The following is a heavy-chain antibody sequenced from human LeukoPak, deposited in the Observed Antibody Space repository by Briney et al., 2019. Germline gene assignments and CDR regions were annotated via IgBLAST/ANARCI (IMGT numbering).Heavy chain of an antibody. Sequence: PGGSLRLSCAASGFTFSSYGMHWVRQAPGKGLEWVAVIWYDGSNKYYADSVKGRFTISRDNSKNTLYLQMNSLRAEDTAVYYCARDGGSGHYYYYYGMDVWGQGTTVTVSS. J-gene: IGHJ6*02. CDR2: IWYDGSNK. CDR1: GFTFSSYG. CDR3: ARDGGSGHYYYYYGMDV. D-gene: IGHD3-10*01. V-gene: IGHV3-33*08.